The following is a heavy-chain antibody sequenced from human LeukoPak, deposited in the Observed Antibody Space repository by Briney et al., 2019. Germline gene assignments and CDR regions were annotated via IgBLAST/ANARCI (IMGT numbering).Heavy chain of an antibody. CDR3: AGGYIVGYFDY. CDR2: ISSSGSTI. V-gene: IGHV3-48*03. CDR1: GFTFSSYE. D-gene: IGHD5-12*01. Sequence: GGSLRLSCAASGFTFSSYEMNWVRQAPGKGLEWVSYISSSGSTIYYADSVKGRFTISRDNAKNSLYLQMNSLRAEDTAVYYCAGGYIVGYFDYWGQGTLVTVSS. J-gene: IGHJ4*02.